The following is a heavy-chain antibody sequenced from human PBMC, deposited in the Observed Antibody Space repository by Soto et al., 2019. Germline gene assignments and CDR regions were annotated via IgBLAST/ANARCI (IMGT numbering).Heavy chain of an antibody. J-gene: IGHJ4*02. CDR2: ISSSSSTI. Sequence: GGSLRLSCAASGFTFSSYSMNWVRQAPGKGLEWVSYISSSSSTIYYADSVKGRFTISRDNAKNSLYLQMNSLGDEDTAVYYCARDQLPFWSVGYFDYWGQGTLVTVSS. D-gene: IGHD3-3*01. CDR3: ARDQLPFWSVGYFDY. V-gene: IGHV3-48*02. CDR1: GFTFSSYS.